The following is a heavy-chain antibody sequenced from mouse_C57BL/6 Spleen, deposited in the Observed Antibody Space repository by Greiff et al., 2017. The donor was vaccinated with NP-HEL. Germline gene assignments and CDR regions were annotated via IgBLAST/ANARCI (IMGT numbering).Heavy chain of an antibody. V-gene: IGHV1-15*01. J-gene: IGHJ2*01. CDR1: GYTFTDYE. D-gene: IGHD1-1*01. CDR2: IDPETGGT. Sequence: QVQLKESGAELVRPGASVTLSCKASGYTFTDYEMHWVKQTPVHGLEWIGAIDPETGGTAYNQKFKGKAILTADKSSSTAYMELRSLTSEDSAVYYCRIYESSFFDYWGQGTTLTVSS. CDR3: RIYESSFFDY.